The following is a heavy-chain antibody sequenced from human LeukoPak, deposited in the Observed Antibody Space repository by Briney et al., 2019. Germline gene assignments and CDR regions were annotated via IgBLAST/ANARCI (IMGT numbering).Heavy chain of an antibody. CDR3: AKDFNPDTS. Sequence: SGGSLRPSCAASGFTFSSYGMSWVRQAPGKGLEWVSAISGSGGSTYYADSVKGRFTISRDNSKNTLYLQMNSLRAEDTAVYYCAKDFNPDTSWGQGTMVTVSS. D-gene: IGHD5-18*01. CDR1: GFTFSSYG. CDR2: ISGSGGST. V-gene: IGHV3-23*01. J-gene: IGHJ3*01.